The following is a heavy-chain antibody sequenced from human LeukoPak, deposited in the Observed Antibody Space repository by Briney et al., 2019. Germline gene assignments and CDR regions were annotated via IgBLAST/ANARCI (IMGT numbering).Heavy chain of an antibody. D-gene: IGHD6-19*01. J-gene: IGHJ4*02. CDR1: GFTFSSYG. V-gene: IGHV3-30*18. CDR2: ISYDGSNK. CDR3: AKETAAKYSSGWTGGGPSLQY. Sequence: GGSLRLSCAASGFTFSSYGIHWVRQAPGKGLEWVAVISYDGSNKYYADSVKGRFTISRDNSKNTLYLQMNSLRTEDTAVYYCAKETAAKYSSGWTGGGPSLQYWGQETLVTVSS.